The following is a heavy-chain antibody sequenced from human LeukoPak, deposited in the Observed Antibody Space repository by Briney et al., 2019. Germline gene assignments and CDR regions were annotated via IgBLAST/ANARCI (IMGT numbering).Heavy chain of an antibody. CDR2: INHSGYT. CDR1: GVSFNDYY. D-gene: IGHD2-21*02. CDR3: TRMTAEHDY. J-gene: IGHJ4*02. Sequence: PSETLSLTCAVPGVSFNDYYWSWVRQTPGKGLEWIGEINHSGYTNDSPSLKSRVTLSIDTSRKQFSLNLRSVTVADTGIYYWTRMTAEHDYWGQRTLVTVSS. V-gene: IGHV4-34*01.